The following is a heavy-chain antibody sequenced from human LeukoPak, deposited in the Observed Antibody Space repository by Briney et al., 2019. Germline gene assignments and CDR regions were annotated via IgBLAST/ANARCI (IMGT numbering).Heavy chain of an antibody. CDR1: GYTFTSNY. V-gene: IGHV1-46*01. Sequence: ASVKVSRKASGYTFTSNYIHWVRQAPGQGLEWMGVIHPSGGGTSYAQKYQGRVTMTKDTSTSTAYMELSSLRSEDTATYYCARMGMDAAMITNFFDYWGQGTLVTVSS. J-gene: IGHJ4*02. CDR3: ARMGMDAAMITNFFDY. CDR2: IHPSGGGT. D-gene: IGHD5-18*01.